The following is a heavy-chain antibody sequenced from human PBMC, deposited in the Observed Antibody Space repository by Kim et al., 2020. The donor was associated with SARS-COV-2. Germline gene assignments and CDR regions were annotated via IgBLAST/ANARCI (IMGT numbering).Heavy chain of an antibody. J-gene: IGHJ5*01. D-gene: IGHD3-22*01. CDR1: GFSFGDYY. V-gene: IGHV3-11*03. Sequence: GGSLRLSCTASGFSFGDYYMTWIRQAPGKGLDFVSYISGTSTYTSYAGSVKGRFTISRDNAKNSLYLEMSNLSAEDTALYYCARSPYDTSGYYPLDSWG. CDR2: ISGTSTYT. CDR3: ARSPYDTSGYYPLDS.